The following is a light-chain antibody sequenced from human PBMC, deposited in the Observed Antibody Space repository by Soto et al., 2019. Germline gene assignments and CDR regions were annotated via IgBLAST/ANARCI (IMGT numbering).Light chain of an antibody. J-gene: IGKJ4*01. CDR1: QSVRTY. Sequence: EIVMTQSPATLSLSPGERATLSCRASQSVRTYLAWYQQKPGQAPRLLLFDASQRATGFPARFSGSGSGTDFTLPISNLEPEDFAVYYCQPRSASPLTFGGGTEVEIK. CDR2: DAS. CDR3: QPRSASPLT. V-gene: IGKV3-11*01.